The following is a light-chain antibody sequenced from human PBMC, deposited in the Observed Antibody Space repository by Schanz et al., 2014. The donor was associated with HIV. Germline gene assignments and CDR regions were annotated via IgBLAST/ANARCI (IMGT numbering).Light chain of an antibody. CDR1: SGDVGSYNY. V-gene: IGLV2-14*03. CDR2: DVS. J-gene: IGLJ2*01. CDR3: CSYTSSSTLVV. Sequence: QSALTQPASVSGSPGQSISISCTGTSGDVGSYNYVSWYQQHPGKAPKLMIYDVSNRPSGVSSRFSGSKSGNTASLTISGLQAEDEDDYYCCSYTSSSTLVVFGGGTKLTVL.